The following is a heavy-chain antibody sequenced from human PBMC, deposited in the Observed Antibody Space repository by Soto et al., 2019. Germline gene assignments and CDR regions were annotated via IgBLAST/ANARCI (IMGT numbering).Heavy chain of an antibody. CDR3: ARLADGYPGY. D-gene: IGHD5-12*01. Sequence: PGESLKISCKASGYSFTSQWIGWVRQMPGKGLEWMGIIFPGDSDTRYSPSFQGQVTISADKSITTAYVQWTSLKASDTAMYYCARLADGYPGYWGQGTLVTVSS. CDR2: IFPGDSDT. J-gene: IGHJ4*02. CDR1: GYSFTSQW. V-gene: IGHV5-51*01.